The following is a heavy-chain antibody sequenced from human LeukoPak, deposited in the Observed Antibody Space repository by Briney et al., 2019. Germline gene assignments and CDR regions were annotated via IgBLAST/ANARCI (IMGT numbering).Heavy chain of an antibody. D-gene: IGHD5-18*01. CDR3: TTVDTAKTVDY. Sequence: GGSLRLSCATSGFTFSNAWMSWVRQAPGKGLEWVGRIKSKSDGGTTDCAAPVKGIFTISRDDSKNTLYLQMNSLKTEDTAVYYCTTVDTAKTVDYWGQGTLVTVSS. V-gene: IGHV3-15*01. CDR1: GFTFSNAW. CDR2: IKSKSDGGTT. J-gene: IGHJ4*02.